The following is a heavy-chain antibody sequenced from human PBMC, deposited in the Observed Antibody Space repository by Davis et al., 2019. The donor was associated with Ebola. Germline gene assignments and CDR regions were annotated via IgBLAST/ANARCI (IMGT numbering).Heavy chain of an antibody. CDR3: SERGSSV. D-gene: IGHD3-10*01. CDR2: INHRGRI. V-gene: IGHV4-59*04. Sequence: PSETLSLTCTVSGVSISRHYWSWIRRSPGKGLEWIGEINHRGRIYYNPSFKSRVTLSIDTSKNQFSLKLTSVTAADTAMYYCSERGSSVWGQGTLVTVSS. J-gene: IGHJ4*02. CDR1: GVSISRHY.